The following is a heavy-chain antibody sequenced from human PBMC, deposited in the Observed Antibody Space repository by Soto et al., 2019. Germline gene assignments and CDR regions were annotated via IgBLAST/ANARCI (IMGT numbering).Heavy chain of an antibody. V-gene: IGHV1-46*01. Sequence: QVQLVQSGAEVKKPGASVKVSCKASGYTFTSYYIHWVRQAPGQGLEWMGIINPNGGSTPYAQKIQDRVTMTRDTFTSTVYMELSSLRSDDTAMYYCARGSEGGIDYWGQGTLVTVSS. J-gene: IGHJ4*02. CDR1: GYTFTSYY. CDR3: ARGSEGGIDY. CDR2: INPNGGST.